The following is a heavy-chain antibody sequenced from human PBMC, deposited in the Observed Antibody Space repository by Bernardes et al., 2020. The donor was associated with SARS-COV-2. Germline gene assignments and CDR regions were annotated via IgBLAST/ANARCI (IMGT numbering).Heavy chain of an antibody. D-gene: IGHD2-15*01. CDR3: ARDGVVSRNFDAFDI. J-gene: IGHJ3*02. V-gene: IGHV1-18*04. CDR1: GYTFTSYG. Sequence: ASVKVSCKASGYTFTSYGISWVRQAPGQGPEWMGWINTYNGNTNYAQKVQGRVTMTTETSTSTAYMELRSLRSDHTAVYYCARDGVVSRNFDAFDIWGQGTMVTVSS. CDR2: INTYNGNT.